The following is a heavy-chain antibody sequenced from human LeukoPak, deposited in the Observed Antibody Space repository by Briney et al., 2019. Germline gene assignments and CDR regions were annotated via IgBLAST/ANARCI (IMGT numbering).Heavy chain of an antibody. V-gene: IGHV4-61*02. CDR1: GGSISSGSYY. CDR3: AGVDIVVVPAAIGY. Sequence: KPSETLSLTCTVSGGSISSGSYYWSWIRQPAGKGLEWIGRIYTSGSTNYNPSLKSRVTISVDTSKNQFSLKLSSVTAADTAVYYCAGVDIVVVPAAIGYWGQGTLVTVSS. CDR2: IYTSGST. J-gene: IGHJ4*02. D-gene: IGHD2-2*03.